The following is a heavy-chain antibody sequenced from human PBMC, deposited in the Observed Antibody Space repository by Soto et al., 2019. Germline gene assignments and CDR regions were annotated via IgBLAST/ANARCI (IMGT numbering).Heavy chain of an antibody. CDR3: AKESIAAAGNHFDY. D-gene: IGHD6-13*01. CDR1: GFTFSSYG. V-gene: IGHV3-30*18. CDR2: ISYDGSNK. Sequence: PGGSLRLSCAASGFTFSSYGMHWVRQAPGKGLEWVAVISYDGSNKYYADSVKGRFTISRDNSKNTLYLQMNSLRAEDTAVYYCAKESIAAAGNHFDYWGQGTLVTVSS. J-gene: IGHJ4*02.